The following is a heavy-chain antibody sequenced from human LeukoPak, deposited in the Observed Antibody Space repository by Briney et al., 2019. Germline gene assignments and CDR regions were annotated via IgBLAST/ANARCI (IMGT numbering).Heavy chain of an antibody. CDR1: GGSFSGYY. J-gene: IGHJ4*02. CDR2: INHSGST. D-gene: IGHD3-10*01. Sequence: SETLSLTCAVYGGSFSGYYWSWIRQPPGKGLEWIGEINHSGSTNYNPSLKSRVTISVDTSKNQFSLKLSSVTAADTAVYYCARGSGPDYWGQGTLVTVPS. CDR3: ARGSGPDY. V-gene: IGHV4-34*01.